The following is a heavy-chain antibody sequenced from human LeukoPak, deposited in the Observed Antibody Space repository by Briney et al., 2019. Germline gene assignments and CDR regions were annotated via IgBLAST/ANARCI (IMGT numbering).Heavy chain of an antibody. CDR3: ARIYDSSGYYYGDY. V-gene: IGHV1-18*01. CDR1: GYTFTSYA. CDR2: ISAYNGNT. D-gene: IGHD3-22*01. J-gene: IGHJ4*02. Sequence: GASVKVSCTASGYTFTSYAMHWVRQAPGQGLEWMGWISAYNGNTNYAQKLQGRVTMTTDTSTSTAYMELRSLRSDDTAVYYCARIYDSSGYYYGDYWGQGTLVTVSS.